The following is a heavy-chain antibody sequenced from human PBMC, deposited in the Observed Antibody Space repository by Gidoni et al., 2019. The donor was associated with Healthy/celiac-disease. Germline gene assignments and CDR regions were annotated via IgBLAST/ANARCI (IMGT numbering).Heavy chain of an antibody. CDR1: GGSISSCSYY. Sequence: QVQLQESGPGLVTPSQTLSLTCTVSGGSISSCSYYWSWLRQPAGKGLEWIGRIYTSGGTNYNPSLKSRVTISVDTSKNQFSLKLSSVTAADTAVYYCARDVGYCSGGSCYRWFDPWGQGTLVTVSS. D-gene: IGHD2-15*01. CDR3: ARDVGYCSGGSCYRWFDP. V-gene: IGHV4-61*02. J-gene: IGHJ5*02. CDR2: IYTSGGT.